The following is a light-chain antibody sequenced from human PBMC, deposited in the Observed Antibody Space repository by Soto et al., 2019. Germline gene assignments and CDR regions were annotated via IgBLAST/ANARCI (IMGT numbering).Light chain of an antibody. V-gene: IGKV3-20*01. Sequence: DIVLTQSPGTLSLSPGERATLSCRASQSVSSSYLAWYQQRPGQAPRLLIYDASSRPTGIPDRFSGSGSGTDFTLTISRLEPEDFAVYYCQQYGSSMRTFGQGTKVDIK. CDR3: QQYGSSMRT. CDR1: QSVSSSY. J-gene: IGKJ1*01. CDR2: DAS.